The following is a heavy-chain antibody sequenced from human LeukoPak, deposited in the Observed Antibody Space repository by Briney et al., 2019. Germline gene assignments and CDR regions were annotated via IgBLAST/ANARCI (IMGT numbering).Heavy chain of an antibody. J-gene: IGHJ5*02. Sequence: GAPVKVSCKASGYTFTSYAMHWVRQAPGQRLEWMGWINAGNGNTKYSQKFQGRVTITRDTSASTAHMELSSLRSEDTAVYYCARDAPMWLRTENWFDPWGQGTLVTVSS. CDR1: GYTFTSYA. V-gene: IGHV1-3*01. CDR2: INAGNGNT. CDR3: ARDAPMWLRTENWFDP. D-gene: IGHD5-12*01.